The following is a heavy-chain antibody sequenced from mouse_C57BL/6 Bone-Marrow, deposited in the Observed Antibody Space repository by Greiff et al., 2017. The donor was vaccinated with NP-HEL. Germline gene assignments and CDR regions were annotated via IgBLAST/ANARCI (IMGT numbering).Heavy chain of an antibody. J-gene: IGHJ2*01. CDR2: IYPGDGDT. D-gene: IGHD1-1*01. Sequence: QVQLQQSGAELVKPGASVKISCKASGYAFSSYWMNWVKQRPGKGLEWIGQIYPGDGDTNYNGKFKGKATLTADKSSSTAYMQLSSLTSEDSAVYFCARKDYYGSSYVYWGQGTTLTVSS. CDR3: ARKDYYGSSYVY. V-gene: IGHV1-80*01. CDR1: GYAFSSYW.